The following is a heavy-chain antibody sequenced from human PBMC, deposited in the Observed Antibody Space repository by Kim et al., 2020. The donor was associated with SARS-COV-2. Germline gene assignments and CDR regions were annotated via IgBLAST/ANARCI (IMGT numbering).Heavy chain of an antibody. D-gene: IGHD2-2*01. J-gene: IGHJ4*02. Sequence: QKLQGRITMTTDTATSTAYMELRSLRSDDTAVYYCARDEGWYQLLGSIDYWGQGTLVTVSS. CDR3: ARDEGWYQLLGSIDY. V-gene: IGHV1-18*01.